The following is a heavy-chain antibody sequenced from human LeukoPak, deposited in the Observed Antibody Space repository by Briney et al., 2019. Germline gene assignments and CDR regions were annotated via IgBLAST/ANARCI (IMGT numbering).Heavy chain of an antibody. CDR2: IGWNSGSI. CDR1: GFTFDDYA. CDR3: AKDMWGLGGAAAGPYYFDY. J-gene: IGHJ4*02. V-gene: IGHV3-9*01. Sequence: PGGSLRLSCEASGFTFDDYAMHWVRKAPGKGLEWVSGIGWNSGSIGYADSVKGRFTISRDNAKNSLYLQMNSLRAEDTALYYCAKDMWGLGGAAAGPYYFDYWGQGTLVTVSS. D-gene: IGHD6-13*01.